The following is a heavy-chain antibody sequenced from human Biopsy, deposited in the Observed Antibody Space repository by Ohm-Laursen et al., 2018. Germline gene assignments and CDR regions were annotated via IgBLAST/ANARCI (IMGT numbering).Heavy chain of an antibody. Sequence: TLSLTCTVSGGFISTYYWNWIRQPAGKALEWIGRIYNTGGTNYNPPLQSRVTMSVDTSKNQFSLKMSSVTAADTAVYYCARDLPYYENSGYGAFDMWGQGTMVTVSS. CDR3: ARDLPYYENSGYGAFDM. CDR1: GGFISTYY. V-gene: IGHV4-4*07. D-gene: IGHD3-22*01. CDR2: IYNTGGT. J-gene: IGHJ3*02.